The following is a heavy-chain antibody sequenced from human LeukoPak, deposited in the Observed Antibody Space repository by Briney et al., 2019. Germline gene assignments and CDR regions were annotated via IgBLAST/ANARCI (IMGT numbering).Heavy chain of an antibody. CDR3: ARVPAGESFDY. J-gene: IGHJ4*02. CDR1: GFTFSDYY. Sequence: LRLSCAASGFTFSDYYMSWIRQPPGKGLEWIGYIFYSGNTYYNPSLKSRVTISVDTSKNQFSLKLSSVTAADTAVYYCARVPAGESFDYWGQGTLVTVSS. V-gene: IGHV4-31*02. CDR2: IFYSGNT. D-gene: IGHD3-16*01.